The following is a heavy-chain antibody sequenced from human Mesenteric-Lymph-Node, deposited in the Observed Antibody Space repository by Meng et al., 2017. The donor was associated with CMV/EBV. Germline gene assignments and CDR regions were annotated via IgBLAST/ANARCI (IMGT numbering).Heavy chain of an antibody. CDR3: ARDRGYSSSSDFDY. Sequence: GGSLRLSCAASGFTFSSYSMNWVRQAPGKGLEWVANIKQDGSEKYYVDSVKGRFTISRDNAKSSLYLQMNSLRPEDTALYYCARDRGYSSSSDFDYWGQGTPVTVSS. V-gene: IGHV3-7*03. J-gene: IGHJ4*02. D-gene: IGHD6-6*01. CDR2: IKQDGSEK. CDR1: GFTFSSYS.